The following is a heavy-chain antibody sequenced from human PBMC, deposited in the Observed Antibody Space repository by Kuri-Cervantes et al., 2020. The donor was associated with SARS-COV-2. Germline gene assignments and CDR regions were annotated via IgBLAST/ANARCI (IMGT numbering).Heavy chain of an antibody. Sequence: GGSLRLSCKGSGYSFTSYWIGWVRQMPGKGLEWMGIIYPGDSDTRYSPSFQGQVTISADKSISTAYLQWSSLKASDTAMYYCARGRITWERRGGVDYWGQGTLVTVSS. CDR3: ARGRITWERRGGVDY. J-gene: IGHJ4*02. V-gene: IGHV5-51*01. CDR1: GYSFTSYW. CDR2: IYPGDSDT. D-gene: IGHD1-26*01.